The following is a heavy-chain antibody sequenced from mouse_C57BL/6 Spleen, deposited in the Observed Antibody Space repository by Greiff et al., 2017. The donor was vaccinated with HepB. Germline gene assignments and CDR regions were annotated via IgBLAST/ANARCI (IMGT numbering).Heavy chain of an antibody. CDR1: GFTFSSYA. V-gene: IGHV5-4*01. D-gene: IGHD2-5*01. CDR3: ARDHSNYHYYAMDY. Sequence: EVKLMESGGGLVKPGGSLKLSCAASGFTFSSYAMSWVRQTPEKRLEWVATISDGGSYTYYPDNVKGRFTISRDNAKNNLYLQMSHLKSEDTAMYYCARDHSNYHYYAMDYWGQGTSVTVSS. J-gene: IGHJ4*01. CDR2: ISDGGSYT.